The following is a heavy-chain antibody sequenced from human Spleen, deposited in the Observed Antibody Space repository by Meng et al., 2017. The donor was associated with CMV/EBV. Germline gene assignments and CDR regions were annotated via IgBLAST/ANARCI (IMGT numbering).Heavy chain of an antibody. CDR1: GFTFSNYA. D-gene: IGHD2-2*01. V-gene: IGHV3-30*04. J-gene: IGHJ3*02. CDR2: ISYDGSNK. Sequence: GESLKISCAASGFTFSNYAMQWVRQAPGQGLEWVAGISYDGSNKYYADSVKGRFTISRDNSKKTLYLQMVSLRPEDTAVYYCARDPCSRLSCSEGFDIWGQGTMVTVSS. CDR3: ARDPCSRLSCSEGFDI.